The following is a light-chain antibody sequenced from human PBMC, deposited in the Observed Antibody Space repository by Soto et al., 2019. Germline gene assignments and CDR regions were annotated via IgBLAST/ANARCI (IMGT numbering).Light chain of an antibody. CDR3: QQYGRSPMFT. CDR1: QSVSSDY. CDR2: GAS. J-gene: IGKJ2*01. Sequence: EIVLTQSPGTLSLSPGDRATLSCRASQSVSSDYLAWYQQKTGQAPKLLIYGASRGAAGIPDRFSGSGSGTAFTLTISTLEPEDFAVYFCQQYGRSPMFTFGQGTKLEVK. V-gene: IGKV3-20*01.